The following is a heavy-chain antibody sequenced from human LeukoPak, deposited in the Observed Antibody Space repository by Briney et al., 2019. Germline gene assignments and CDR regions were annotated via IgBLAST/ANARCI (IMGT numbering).Heavy chain of an antibody. CDR3: ARVLLREQWLAPAFDI. CDR1: GYTFTSYD. CDR2: INPNSGGT. D-gene: IGHD6-19*01. V-gene: IGHV1-2*02. J-gene: IGHJ3*02. Sequence: ASVTVSCKASGYTFTSYDINWVRQAPGQGLEWMGWINPNSGGTNYAQKFQGRVTMTRDTPISTAYMELSRLRSDDTAVYYCARVLLREQWLAPAFDIWGQGTMVTVSS.